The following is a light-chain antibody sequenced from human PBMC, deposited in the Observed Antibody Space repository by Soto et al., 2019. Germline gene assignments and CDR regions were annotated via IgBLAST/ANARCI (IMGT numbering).Light chain of an antibody. V-gene: IGKV3-15*01. CDR3: HQYNNWWT. Sequence: EVVMTQSPATLSVSPGERATLSCRASQSVSSNLARYQQKPGQAPRLLIYGASTRATGIPARFSGSGSGTEFTLTISSLQSEDFAGYYCHQYNNWWTFGQGTKVEI. CDR1: QSVSSN. J-gene: IGKJ1*01. CDR2: GAS.